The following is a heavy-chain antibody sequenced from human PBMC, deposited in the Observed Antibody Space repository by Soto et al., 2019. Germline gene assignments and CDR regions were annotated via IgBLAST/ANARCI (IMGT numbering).Heavy chain of an antibody. V-gene: IGHV3-33*08. J-gene: IGHJ4*02. CDR1: GFTFNDFG. CDR3: ASAKSPACFDY. CDR2: TWYNGNKT. Sequence: QVHLVESGGGVVQPGRSLRLSCAASGFTFNDFGIHWVRQAPGKGLEWVAVTWYNGNKTDYVDSVKGRFIISRDSSKNTVNLQLHLLSDGDAAAYFCASAKSPACFDYWGQGTLVTVSS.